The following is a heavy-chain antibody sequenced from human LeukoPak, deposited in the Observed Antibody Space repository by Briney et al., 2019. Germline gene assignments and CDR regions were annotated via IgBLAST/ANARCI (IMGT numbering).Heavy chain of an antibody. Sequence: GGSLRLSCAASGFTVSSNYMSWVRQAPGKGLEWVSVIYSGGSTYYADSVKGRFTISRDNSKNTLYLQMNSLRAEDTAVYYCAITDYYDSSGYCPYWGQGTLVTVSS. D-gene: IGHD3-22*01. CDR1: GFTVSSNY. V-gene: IGHV3-66*01. J-gene: IGHJ4*02. CDR2: IYSGGST. CDR3: AITDYYDSSGYCPY.